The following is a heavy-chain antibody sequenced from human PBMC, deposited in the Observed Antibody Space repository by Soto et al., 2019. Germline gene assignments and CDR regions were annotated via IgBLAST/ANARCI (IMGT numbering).Heavy chain of an antibody. CDR2: INPSGGST. V-gene: IGHV1-46*01. J-gene: IGHJ4*02. CDR3: ARDRRGYSGYAPQLTKDY. D-gene: IGHD5-12*01. Sequence: GASVKVSCKASGYTFTSYYMHWVRQAPGQGLEWMGIINPSGGSTSYAQKFQGRVTMTRDTSTSTVYMELSSLRSEDTAVYYCARDRRGYSGYAPQLTKDYWGQGDLVTVSS. CDR1: GYTFTSYY.